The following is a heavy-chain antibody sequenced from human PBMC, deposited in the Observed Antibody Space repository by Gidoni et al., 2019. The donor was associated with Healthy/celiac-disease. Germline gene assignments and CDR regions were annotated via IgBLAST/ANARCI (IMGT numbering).Heavy chain of an antibody. V-gene: IGHV1-2*06. D-gene: IGHD1-26*01. Sequence: QVQLVQSGAEVKKPGASVKVSCKASGYTFTGYYMHCVRQAPGQGLEWMGRINPNSGGTNYAQKFQGRVTMTRDTSISTAYMELSRLRSDDTAEYYCARDLGPSGEGAFQHWGQGTLVTVSS. J-gene: IGHJ1*01. CDR3: ARDLGPSGEGAFQH. CDR2: INPNSGGT. CDR1: GYTFTGYY.